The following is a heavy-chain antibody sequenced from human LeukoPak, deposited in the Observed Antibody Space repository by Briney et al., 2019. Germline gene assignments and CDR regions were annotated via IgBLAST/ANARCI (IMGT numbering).Heavy chain of an antibody. CDR1: GFTISSNY. CDR3: ARVSRMLGTSTLDN. J-gene: IGHJ4*02. V-gene: IGHV3-66*01. CDR2: IYTGGST. D-gene: IGHD1-26*01. Sequence: PGGSLRLSCAASGFTISSNYMSWVRQAPGKGLEWVSAIYTGGSTYFTDSVNGRFTISRDYSKNTLYLEMNSLRVEDTAVYYCARVSRMLGTSTLDNWGQGTLVTVSS.